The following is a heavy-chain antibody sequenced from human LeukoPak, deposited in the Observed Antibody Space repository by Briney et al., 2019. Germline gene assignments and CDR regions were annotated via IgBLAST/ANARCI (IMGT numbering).Heavy chain of an antibody. CDR2: MYTSGSS. Sequence: SETLSLTCTVSGGSISFYYWSWIRQPAGKGLEWTGRMYTSGSSNYNPSLKSRVTMSVDTSKNRFSLKLSSVTAADTAVYYCATSLKYGFFDYWGQGTLVTVSS. D-gene: IGHD3-10*01. J-gene: IGHJ4*02. CDR3: ATSLKYGFFDY. CDR1: GGSISFYY. V-gene: IGHV4-4*07.